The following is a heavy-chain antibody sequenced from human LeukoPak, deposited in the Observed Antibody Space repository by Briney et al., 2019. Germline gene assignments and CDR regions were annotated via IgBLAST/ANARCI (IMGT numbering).Heavy chain of an antibody. V-gene: IGHV3-21*01. CDR1: GFTFSSYS. J-gene: IGHJ4*02. D-gene: IGHD1-14*01. CDR2: ISSSSSYI. CDR3: ARDGARRLMRCYFDY. Sequence: PGGSLRLSCAASGFTFSSYSMNWVRQAPGKGLEWVSSISSSSSYIYYADSVKGRFTISRDNAKNSLYLQTNSLRAEDTAVYYCARDGARRLMRCYFDYWGQGTLVTVSS.